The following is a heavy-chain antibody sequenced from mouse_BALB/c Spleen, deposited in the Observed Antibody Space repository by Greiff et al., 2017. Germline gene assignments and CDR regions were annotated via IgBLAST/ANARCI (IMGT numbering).Heavy chain of an antibody. D-gene: IGHD2-13*01. CDR2: IRNKANGYTT. Sequence: EVNLVESGGGLVQPGGSLRLSCATSGFTFTAYYMSWVRQPPGKALEWLGFIRNKANGYTTEYSASVKGRFTISRDNSQSILYLQMNTLRTEDSATYYCVRGRAYYGEYVGYFDVWGAGTTVTVSS. V-gene: IGHV7-3*02. CDR3: VRGRAYYGEYVGYFDV. J-gene: IGHJ1*01. CDR1: GFTFTAYY.